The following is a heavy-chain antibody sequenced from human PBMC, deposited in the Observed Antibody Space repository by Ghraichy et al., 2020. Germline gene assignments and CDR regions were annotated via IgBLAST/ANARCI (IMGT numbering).Heavy chain of an antibody. Sequence: SETLSLTCTVSGGSISSGGYYWSWIRQHPGKGLEWIGYIYYSGSTYYNPSLKSRVTISVDTSKNQFSLKLSSVTAADTAVYYCARGTGEGYGDYFPRYYYYYGMDVWGQGTTVTVSS. CDR2: IYYSGST. CDR1: GGSISSGGYY. CDR3: ARGTGEGYGDYFPRYYYYYGMDV. V-gene: IGHV4-31*03. D-gene: IGHD4-17*01. J-gene: IGHJ6*02.